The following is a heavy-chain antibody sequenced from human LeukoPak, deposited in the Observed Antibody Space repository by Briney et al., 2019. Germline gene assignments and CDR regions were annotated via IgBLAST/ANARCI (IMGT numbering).Heavy chain of an antibody. CDR2: IRYSGST. J-gene: IGHJ4*02. CDR1: GGSISSSSYY. Sequence: PSETLSLTCTVSGGSISSSSYYWGWIRQPPGKGLEWIGSIRYSGSTYYNPSLKSRVTISVDTSKNQFSLKLSSVTAADTAVYYCARYSGSYFLFDYWGQGTLVTVSS. D-gene: IGHD1-26*01. V-gene: IGHV4-39*01. CDR3: ARYSGSYFLFDY.